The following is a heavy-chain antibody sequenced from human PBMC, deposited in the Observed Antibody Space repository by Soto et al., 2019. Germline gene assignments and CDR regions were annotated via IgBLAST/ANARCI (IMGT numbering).Heavy chain of an antibody. Sequence: SETLSLTCTVSGGSISSYYWSWIRQPPGKGLEWIGYIYYSGSTNYNPSLKSRVTISVDTPKNQFSLKLSSVTAADTAVYYCARLSYDSSGYYFFDYWGQGTLVTVSS. J-gene: IGHJ4*02. CDR3: ARLSYDSSGYYFFDY. D-gene: IGHD3-22*01. CDR2: IYYSGST. V-gene: IGHV4-59*08. CDR1: GGSISSYY.